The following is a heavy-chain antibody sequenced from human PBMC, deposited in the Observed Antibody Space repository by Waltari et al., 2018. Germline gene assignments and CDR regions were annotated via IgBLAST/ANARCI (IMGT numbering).Heavy chain of an antibody. CDR2: IYYSGST. V-gene: IGHV4-59*01. J-gene: IGHJ4*02. CDR1: GGSISSYY. CDR3: ARGLLNEYCSGGSCYSGFDY. Sequence: QVQLQESGPGLVKPSETLSLTCTVSGGSISSYYWSWIRQPPGKGPEWIGYIYYSGSTNYSPSLNGRVTISVDTSKNQFSRKLSSVTAADTAVYYCARGLLNEYCSGGSCYSGFDYWGQGTLVTVSS. D-gene: IGHD2-15*01.